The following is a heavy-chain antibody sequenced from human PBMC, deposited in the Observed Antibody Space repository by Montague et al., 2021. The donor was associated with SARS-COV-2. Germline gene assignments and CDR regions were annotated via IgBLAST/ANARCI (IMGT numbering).Heavy chain of an antibody. D-gene: IGHD1-20*01. CDR2: INHSGST. J-gene: IGHJ6*02. CDR1: GGSLSGYY. V-gene: IGHV4-34*01. CDR3: ARGRRRYNWRDETSYYYEMDV. Sequence: SETLSLTCAVYGGSLSGYYWSWIRQPPGKGLEWIGEINHSGSTNYNPSLKSRVTISLDTSKNQFSLKLSSVTAADTAVYYCARGRRRYNWRDETSYYYEMDVWGQGIAVTVSS.